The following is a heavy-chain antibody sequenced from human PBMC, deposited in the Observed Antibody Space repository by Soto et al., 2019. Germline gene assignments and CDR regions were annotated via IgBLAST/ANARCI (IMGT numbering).Heavy chain of an antibody. Sequence: SVKVSCKASGGTFSSHAISWVRQAPGQGLEWMGGIFPIFGTANYAQKFQGRVTITADKSTSTAYMELSSLRSEDTAVYYCARDIAYYDFWSGYSKYYYYGMDVWGQGTTVTVSS. V-gene: IGHV1-69*06. CDR3: ARDIAYYDFWSGYSKYYYYGMDV. D-gene: IGHD3-3*01. CDR2: IFPIFGTA. CDR1: GGTFSSHA. J-gene: IGHJ6*02.